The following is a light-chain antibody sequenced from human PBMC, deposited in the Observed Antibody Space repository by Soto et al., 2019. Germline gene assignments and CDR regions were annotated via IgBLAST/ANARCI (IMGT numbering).Light chain of an antibody. V-gene: IGKV3-11*01. CDR1: QTVSNF. CDR3: QQRYNWPLT. J-gene: IGKJ4*01. Sequence: EIVLTQSPATLSLSPGEGATLSCRASQTVSNFLAWYQQKPGQAPRLLIYDASKRATGIPARFSGSGSGTDFTLTISSLEPEDFAVDYCQQRYNWPLTFGGGTKVDIK. CDR2: DAS.